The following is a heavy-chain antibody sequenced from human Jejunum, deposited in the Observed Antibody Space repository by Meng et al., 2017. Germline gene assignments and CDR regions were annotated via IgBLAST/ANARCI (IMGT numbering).Heavy chain of an antibody. V-gene: IGHV3-21*04. J-gene: IGHJ6*02. D-gene: IGHD2-21*01. Sequence: GGSLRLSCAASGFTFSDDSMTWVRQAPGKGLEWVSSISSRSSFTYYAESVKGRFTISRDNAENSVFLQMNSLRAEDTAVYYCARGDNVPYYYGLSLWGQGTAVTVSS. CDR3: ARGDNVPYYYGLSL. CDR1: GFTFSDDS. CDR2: ISSRSSFT.